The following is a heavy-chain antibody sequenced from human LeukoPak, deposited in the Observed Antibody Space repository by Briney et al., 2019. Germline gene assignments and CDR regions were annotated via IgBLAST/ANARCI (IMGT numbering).Heavy chain of an antibody. Sequence: SETLSLTCTVSGGSISSSSYYWGWIRQPPGKGLEWIGSIYYSGSTYYNPSLKSRVTISVDTSKNQFSLKLSSVTAADTAVYYCARGLFYYGSGRDFDYWGQGTLVTVSS. D-gene: IGHD3-10*01. V-gene: IGHV4-39*07. CDR3: ARGLFYYGSGRDFDY. J-gene: IGHJ4*02. CDR1: GGSISSSSYY. CDR2: IYYSGST.